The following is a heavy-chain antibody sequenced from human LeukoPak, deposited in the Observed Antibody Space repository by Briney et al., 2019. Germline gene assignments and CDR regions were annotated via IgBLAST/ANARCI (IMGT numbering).Heavy chain of an antibody. J-gene: IGHJ6*03. CDR2: IKQDGSEK. D-gene: IGHD2-15*01. V-gene: IGHV3-7*03. CDR3: AKNGDRGAYCTGGTCYPYFYYYMDV. CDR1: GFTFSSYW. Sequence: GGSLRLSCAASGFTFSSYWMTWVRQAPGKGLEWVANIKQDGSEKYYVDSVKGRFTISRDNSKNTLYLQMNSLRAEDTAIYYCAKNGDRGAYCTGGTCYPYFYYYMDVWGKGTTVTI.